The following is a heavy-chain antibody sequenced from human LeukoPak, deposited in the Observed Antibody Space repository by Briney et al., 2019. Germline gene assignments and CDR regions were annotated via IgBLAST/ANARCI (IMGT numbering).Heavy chain of an antibody. D-gene: IGHD3-10*01. CDR2: IYPGDSDT. J-gene: IGHJ5*01. CDR3: ARQGITMVRGVHRLAEYNWFDP. Sequence: PGESLKISCKGSGYSFTSYWIGWVRQMPGKGLEWMGIIYPGDSDTRYSPSFQGQVTISADKSISTAYLQWSSLKASDTAMYYCARQGITMVRGVHRLAEYNWFDPWGQGTLVTVSS. V-gene: IGHV5-51*01. CDR1: GYSFTSYW.